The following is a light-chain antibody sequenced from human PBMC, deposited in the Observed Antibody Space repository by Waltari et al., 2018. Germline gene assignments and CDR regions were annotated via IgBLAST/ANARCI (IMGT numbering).Light chain of an antibody. J-gene: IGLJ3*02. Sequence: QSALTQPASVSGSPGQSITISCTGTSGDVGGSNVVSWYQRHPGKVHKLIIYEGSKRPSGISDRFSGSKSGNTASLTISGLQTEDEAEYYCYSYAGSSTWVFGGGTQLTVV. CDR2: EGS. V-gene: IGLV2-23*01. CDR3: YSYAGSSTWV. CDR1: SGDVGGSNV.